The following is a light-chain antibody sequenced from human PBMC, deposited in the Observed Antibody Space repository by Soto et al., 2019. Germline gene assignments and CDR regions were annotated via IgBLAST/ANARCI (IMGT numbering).Light chain of an antibody. CDR1: QTISSD. J-gene: IGKJ2*01. CDR3: HHYNNFPPYT. V-gene: IGKV3D-15*01. CDR2: GAS. Sequence: EIVMTQSPATLSVSPGESATLSCRASQTISSDLAWYQHKPGQTPKLVIFGASDRSAGIPARFSGSGSGTEFTLTISSLQSEDFAVYYCHHYNNFPPYTIGQGTKLEIK.